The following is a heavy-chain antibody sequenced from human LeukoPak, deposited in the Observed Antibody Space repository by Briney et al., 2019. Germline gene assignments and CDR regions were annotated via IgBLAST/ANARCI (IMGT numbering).Heavy chain of an antibody. CDR2: ISGSGGST. CDR3: AKIHTRSTSCYLAEYYFDY. J-gene: IGHJ4*02. V-gene: IGHV3-23*01. CDR1: GFTFSSYA. D-gene: IGHD2-2*01. Sequence: GGSLRLSCAASGFTFSSYAMSWVRQAPGKGPEWVSAISGSGGSTYYADSVKGRFTISRDNSKNTLYLQMNSLRAEDTAVYYCAKIHTRSTSCYLAEYYFDYWGQGTLVTVSS.